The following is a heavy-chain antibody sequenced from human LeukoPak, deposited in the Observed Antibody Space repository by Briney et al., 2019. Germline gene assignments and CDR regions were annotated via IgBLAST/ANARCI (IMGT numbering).Heavy chain of an antibody. J-gene: IGHJ6*03. CDR3: ARTGGSGSYYRGYYYYYMDV. CDR2: ISPSGTDI. CDR1: GFTFSDTY. D-gene: IGHD3-10*01. Sequence: GGSLRLSCAVSGFTFSDTYMTWIRQAPGKGLESLSYISPSGTDISYADSVKGRFTISRDNAKNSLYLQMNSLRAEDTALYYCARTGGSGSYYRGYYYYYMDVWGKGTTVTVSS. V-gene: IGHV3-11*01.